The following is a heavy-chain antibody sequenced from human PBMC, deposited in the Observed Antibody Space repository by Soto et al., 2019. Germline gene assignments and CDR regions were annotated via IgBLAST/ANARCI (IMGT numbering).Heavy chain of an antibody. D-gene: IGHD3-10*01. Sequence: QVQLVQSRAEVKKPGASVKVSCKASGYTFTSYGISWVRQAPGQGLEWMGWISAYNGNTNYAQKLQGRVTMTTDTSTSTAYMELRSLRSDDTAVYYCARDHVLLWFGELSSPSYYYYGMDVWGQGTTVTVSS. CDR1: GYTFTSYG. CDR3: ARDHVLLWFGELSSPSYYYYGMDV. J-gene: IGHJ6*02. V-gene: IGHV1-18*04. CDR2: ISAYNGNT.